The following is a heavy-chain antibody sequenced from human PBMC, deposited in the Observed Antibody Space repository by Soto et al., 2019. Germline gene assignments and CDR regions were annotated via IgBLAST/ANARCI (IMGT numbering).Heavy chain of an antibody. V-gene: IGHV3-11*01. CDR1: GFSMSDHF. CDR2: ISDSDRGSAT. CDR3: ARESWANPDY. Sequence: QVQLVESGGDLVKPGGSLRLSCAAPGFSMSDHFMSWIRQAPGKGLEWVSYISDSDRGSATQYGDSVKGRFTISRDNAKNSLYLQMNSLRVEDTAVYYCARESWANPDYWGQGTLVTVSS. D-gene: IGHD3-10*01. J-gene: IGHJ4*02.